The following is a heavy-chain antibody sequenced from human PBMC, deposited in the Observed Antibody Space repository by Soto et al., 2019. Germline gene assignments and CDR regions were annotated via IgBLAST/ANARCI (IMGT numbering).Heavy chain of an antibody. CDR3: ARRSLALRKNNWFDP. Sequence: SETLSLTCSVSGGSINSSSYFWGWVRQPPGKGLEWIGSIYYSGSTYYNPSLRSRVTISVDASKNQFSLRLRSVTAADTALYFCARRSLALRKNNWFDPWGQGIMVTVSS. V-gene: IGHV4-39*01. CDR2: IYYSGST. J-gene: IGHJ5*02. D-gene: IGHD3-3*02. CDR1: GGSINSSSYF.